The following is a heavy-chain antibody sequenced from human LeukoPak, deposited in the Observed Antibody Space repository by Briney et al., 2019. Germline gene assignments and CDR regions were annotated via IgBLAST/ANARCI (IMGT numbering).Heavy chain of an antibody. D-gene: IGHD6-13*01. Sequence: SETLSLTCTVSGASISSYYWSWIRQPPGKGLEWIGYIFYSGSTLYNPSLQSRVTISVDTSKNQFSLKLTSVTAADTAVYYCASGPYPAAGTNHQFDYWGQGTLVTVSS. CDR2: IFYSGST. CDR3: ASGPYPAAGTNHQFDY. CDR1: GASISSYY. J-gene: IGHJ4*02. V-gene: IGHV4-59*01.